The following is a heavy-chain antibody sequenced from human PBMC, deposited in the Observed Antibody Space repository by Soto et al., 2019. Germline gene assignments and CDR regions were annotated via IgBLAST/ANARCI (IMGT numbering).Heavy chain of an antibody. J-gene: IGHJ4*02. Sequence: EVQLVESGGNLVQPGGSLRLSCAASGFRFSLYSMNWVRQAPGKGLEWSAYITSDTKTIKYADSVRGRFTISRDNGKNSVYLQMNSLRDEDTAVYYCARSVEGHFDYWGQGTVVTVSA. V-gene: IGHV3-48*02. CDR1: GFRFSLYS. CDR2: ITSDTKTI. CDR3: ARSVEGHFDY. D-gene: IGHD6-19*01.